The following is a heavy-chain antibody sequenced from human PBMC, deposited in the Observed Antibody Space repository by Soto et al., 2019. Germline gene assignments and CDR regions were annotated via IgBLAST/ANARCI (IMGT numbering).Heavy chain of an antibody. J-gene: IGHJ4*02. CDR2: ISYDGSNK. Sequence: QVQLVESGGGVVQPGRSLRLSCAASGFTFSSYAMHWFRQAPGKGLEWVAVISYDGSNKYYADSVKGRFTISGDNSKNTLYLEMNSLRAEDTSVYYCARDRADIVAPLGDFDYWVQGTLVTVSS. D-gene: IGHD5-12*01. CDR1: GFTFSSYA. V-gene: IGHV3-30-3*01. CDR3: ARDRADIVAPLGDFDY.